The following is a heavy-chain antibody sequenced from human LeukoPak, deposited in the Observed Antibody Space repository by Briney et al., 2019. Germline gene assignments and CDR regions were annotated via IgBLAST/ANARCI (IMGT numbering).Heavy chain of an antibody. CDR1: GFTFSSCA. CDR3: AKDSAVAVPPHDAFDI. D-gene: IGHD6-19*01. J-gene: IGHJ3*02. CDR2: ISGSGGST. V-gene: IGHV3-23*01. Sequence: GGSLRLSCAASGFTFSSCAMSWVRQAPGKGLEWVSAISGSGGSTYYADSVKGRFTISRDNSKNTLYLQMNSLRAEDTAVYYCAKDSAVAVPPHDAFDIWGQGTMVTVSS.